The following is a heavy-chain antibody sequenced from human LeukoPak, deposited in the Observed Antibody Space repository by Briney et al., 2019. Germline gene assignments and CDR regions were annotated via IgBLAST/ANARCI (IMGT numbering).Heavy chain of an antibody. J-gene: IGHJ4*02. CDR1: GFTVSTNF. CDR3: ARTTVFEGY. D-gene: IGHD4-17*01. V-gene: IGHV3-66*01. CDR2: IYSGGST. Sequence: GGSLRLSCAASGFTVSTNFMSWVRQAPGKGLEWVSVIYSGGSTDYADSVKGRFTISRDNSKNTLFLEMNSLRAEDTAVYYCARTTVFEGYWGQGTLVTISS.